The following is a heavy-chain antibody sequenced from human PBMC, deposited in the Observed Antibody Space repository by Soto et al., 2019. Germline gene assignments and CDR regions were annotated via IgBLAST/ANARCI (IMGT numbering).Heavy chain of an antibody. CDR2: VSGNGAVT. CDR1: GFTFGNYA. V-gene: IGHV3-23*01. CDR3: AKVPASLKTFDY. D-gene: IGHD2-2*01. J-gene: IGHJ4*02. Sequence: EVQLLDSGGGLAQPGGSLRLSCAASGFTFGNYAMNWVRQAPGKGLEWVSTVSGNGAVTYYADSVKGRFTFSRDNSRSTLYLQMNNLRAEDTAIYFCAKVPASLKTFDYWGQGTLVTVSS.